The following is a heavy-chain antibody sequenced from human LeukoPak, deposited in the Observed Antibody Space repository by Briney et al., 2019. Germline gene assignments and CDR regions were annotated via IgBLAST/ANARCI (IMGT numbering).Heavy chain of an antibody. Sequence: ASVKVSCKATSRISWVRQAPGQGLEWMGWIGSYGGDTYYAQKFQGRVTVTTDTSMSTVYMELRSLRSDDTAVYYCARDLWNFYDDSGYYRDFDSWGQGTLVTVSS. CDR1: TSR. V-gene: IGHV1-18*01. CDR2: IGSYGGDT. J-gene: IGHJ5*01. CDR3: ARDLWNFYDDSGYYRDFDS. D-gene: IGHD3-22*01.